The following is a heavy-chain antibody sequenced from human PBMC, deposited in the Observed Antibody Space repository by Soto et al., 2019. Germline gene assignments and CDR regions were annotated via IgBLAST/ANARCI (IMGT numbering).Heavy chain of an antibody. Sequence: GGSLRLSCAASGFTFSSYGMHWVRQAPGKGLEWVAVISYDGSNKYYADSVKGRFTISRDNSKNTLYLQMNSLRAEDTAVYYCAKDTGPVITMILYYFDYWGQGTLVTVSS. CDR2: ISYDGSNK. V-gene: IGHV3-30*18. D-gene: IGHD3-22*01. CDR3: AKDTGPVITMILYYFDY. CDR1: GFTFSSYG. J-gene: IGHJ4*02.